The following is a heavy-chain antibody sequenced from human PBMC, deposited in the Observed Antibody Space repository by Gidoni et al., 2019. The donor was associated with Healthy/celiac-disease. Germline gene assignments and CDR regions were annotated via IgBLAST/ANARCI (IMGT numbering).Heavy chain of an antibody. J-gene: IGHJ6*02. V-gene: IGHV1-18*01. CDR2: ISAYNGNT. Sequence: QVQLVQSGAEVKKPGASVKVSCKASGYTFTSSGISWVRQAPGQGLEWMGWISAYNGNTNYAQKLQGRVTMTTDTSTSTAYMELRSLRSDDTAVYYCARRGNSYGYFPTKDYYGMDVWGQGTTVTVSS. CDR3: ARRGNSYGYFPTKDYYGMDV. CDR1: GYTFTSSG. D-gene: IGHD5-18*01.